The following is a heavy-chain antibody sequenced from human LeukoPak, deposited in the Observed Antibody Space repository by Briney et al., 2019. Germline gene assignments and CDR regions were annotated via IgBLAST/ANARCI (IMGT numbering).Heavy chain of an antibody. D-gene: IGHD3-22*01. Sequence: ASVKVSCKASGYTFTTYYMHWVRQAPGQGLEWMGGIIPIFGTANYAQKFQGRVTITTDESTSTAYMELSSLRSEDTAVYYCALTVGSSGPIRDYWGQGTLVTVSS. J-gene: IGHJ4*02. CDR2: IIPIFGTA. CDR3: ALTVGSSGPIRDY. CDR1: GYTFTTYY. V-gene: IGHV1-69*05.